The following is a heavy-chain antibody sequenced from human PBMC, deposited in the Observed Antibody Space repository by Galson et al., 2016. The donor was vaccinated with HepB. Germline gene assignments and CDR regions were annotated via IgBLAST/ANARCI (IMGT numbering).Heavy chain of an antibody. D-gene: IGHD3-10*01. Sequence: LSLTCTVSGGSISSSDYYWGWVRQPPGKGLEWIGCISYSESTKYNPSLETRVTMSLDTSENQFSLNLHSVTAADTAVYYCARHATSFGSGFPFQYWGQGTLVTISS. V-gene: IGHV4-39*01. CDR3: ARHATSFGSGFPFQY. J-gene: IGHJ1*01. CDR2: ISYSEST. CDR1: GGSISSSDYY.